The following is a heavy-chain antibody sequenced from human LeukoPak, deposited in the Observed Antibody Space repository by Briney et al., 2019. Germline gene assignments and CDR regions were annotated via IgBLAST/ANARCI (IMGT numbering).Heavy chain of an antibody. D-gene: IGHD3-3*01. J-gene: IGHJ4*02. CDR3: ARERRVLRFLEWLPYPYYFDY. Sequence: SETLSLTCAVYGGSFSGYYWSCIRQPPGKGLEWIGEINHSGSTNYNPSLKSRVTISVDTSKNQFSLKLSSVTAADTAVYYCARERRVLRFLEWLPYPYYFDYWGQGTLVTVSS. V-gene: IGHV4-34*01. CDR1: GGSFSGYY. CDR2: INHSGST.